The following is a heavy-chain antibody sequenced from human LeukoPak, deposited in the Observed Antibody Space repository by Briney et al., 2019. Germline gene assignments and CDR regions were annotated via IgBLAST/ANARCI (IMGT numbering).Heavy chain of an antibody. D-gene: IGHD1-26*01. CDR3: ASTNYRGGTTGYNWFDP. V-gene: IGHV3-30*02. J-gene: IGHJ5*02. Sequence: GGSLRLSCAASGFTFSSYGMHWVRQAPGKGLEWVAVIWYDGSNKYYADSVKGRFTISRDNSKNTLYLQMSSLRAEDTAMYYCASTNYRGGTTGYNWFDPWGQGTLVTVSS. CDR1: GFTFSSYG. CDR2: IWYDGSNK.